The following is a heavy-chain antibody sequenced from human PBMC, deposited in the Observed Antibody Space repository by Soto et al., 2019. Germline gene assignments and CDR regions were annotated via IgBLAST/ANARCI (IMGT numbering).Heavy chain of an antibody. D-gene: IGHD5-18*01. CDR2: ISGSGGST. J-gene: IGHJ5*02. Sequence: PGGSLRLSCAASGFTFSNAWMSWVRQAPGKGLEWVSAISGSGGSTYYADSVKGRFTISRDNSKNTLYLQMNSLRAEDTAVYYCAKDRGYSFGRLMFDPWGQGTLVTVSS. V-gene: IGHV3-23*01. CDR3: AKDRGYSFGRLMFDP. CDR1: GFTFSNAW.